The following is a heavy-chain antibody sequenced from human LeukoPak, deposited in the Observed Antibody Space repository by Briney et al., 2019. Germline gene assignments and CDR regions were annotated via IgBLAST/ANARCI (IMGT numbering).Heavy chain of an antibody. Sequence: ASVKVSCKASGYTFTSYYMHWVRQAPGQGLEWMGIINPSGGSTSYAQKFQGRVTMTRDTSTSTIYMELSSLRSEDTAVYYCARSLTGYYDSSGFWGQGTLVTVSS. CDR3: ARSLTGYYDSSGF. D-gene: IGHD3-22*01. V-gene: IGHV1-46*01. CDR2: INPSGGST. J-gene: IGHJ4*02. CDR1: GYTFTSYY.